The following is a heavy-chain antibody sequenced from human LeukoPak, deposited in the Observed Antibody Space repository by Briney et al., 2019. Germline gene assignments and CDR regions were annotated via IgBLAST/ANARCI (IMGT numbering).Heavy chain of an antibody. CDR2: IWYDGSNK. J-gene: IGHJ4*02. V-gene: IGHV3-33*06. Sequence: GRSLRLSCAASGFTFSSYGMHWVRQAPGKGLEWVAVIWYDGSNKYYADSVKGRFTISRDNSKNTLYVQMNSLRAEDTAVYYCAKDADTYGSTYYFDYWGQGTLVTVSS. D-gene: IGHD3-10*01. CDR1: GFTFSSYG. CDR3: AKDADTYGSTYYFDY.